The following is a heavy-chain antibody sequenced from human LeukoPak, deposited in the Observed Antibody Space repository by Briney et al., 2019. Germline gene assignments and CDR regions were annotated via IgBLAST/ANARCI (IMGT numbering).Heavy chain of an antibody. D-gene: IGHD1-14*01. Sequence: SETLSLTCTVSGGSISTYYWSWIRQPPGKGLEWIGYIYYSGITNYNPSLKSRVTISVDTSKNQFSLKLTSVTAADTAVYYCAAMRYGRDYYYGMDVWGQGTTVTVSS. CDR3: AAMRYGRDYYYGMDV. CDR2: IYYSGIT. V-gene: IGHV4-59*01. CDR1: GGSISTYY. J-gene: IGHJ6*02.